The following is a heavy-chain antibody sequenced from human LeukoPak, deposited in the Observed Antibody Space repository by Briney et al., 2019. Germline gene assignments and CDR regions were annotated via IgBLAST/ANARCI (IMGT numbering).Heavy chain of an antibody. J-gene: IGHJ3*02. CDR3: ARESYGGNSLVQETNAFDT. Sequence: GASVKVSCKASRGTFSSYAISWVRQAPGQGREWMGGIIPIFGTANYAQKFQGRVTITTDESTSTAYMELSSLRSEDTAVYYCARESYGGNSLVQETNAFDTWGQGTMVTVSS. CDR1: RGTFSSYA. CDR2: IIPIFGTA. V-gene: IGHV1-69*05. D-gene: IGHD4-23*01.